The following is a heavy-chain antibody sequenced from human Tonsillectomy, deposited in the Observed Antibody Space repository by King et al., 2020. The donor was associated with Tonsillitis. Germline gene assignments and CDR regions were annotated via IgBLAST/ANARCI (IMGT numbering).Heavy chain of an antibody. CDR1: GGSISSYY. Sequence: QLQESGPGLVKPSETLSLTCTVSGGSISSYYWSWIRQPPGKGLEWIGYIYYSGSTNYNPSLKSRVTISVDTSKNQFSLKLSSVTAADTAVYYCARLGDGDYGLGDWYFDLWGRGTLVTVSS. CDR3: ARLGDGDYGLGDWYFDL. V-gene: IGHV4-59*08. CDR2: IYYSGST. J-gene: IGHJ2*01. D-gene: IGHD4-17*01.